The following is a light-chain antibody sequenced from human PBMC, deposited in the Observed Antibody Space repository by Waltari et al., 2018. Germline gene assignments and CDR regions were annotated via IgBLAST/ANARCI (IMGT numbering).Light chain of an antibody. Sequence: DIVVPQSPLSLPVTPGEPSSISCRSSQSLLHRNGNNYLDWSLQKPGQSPQLLIYLGSNRASGVPDRFSGSGSGTDFTLTISRVEAEDVGVYYCMQSLQTLWTFGQGTKVEIK. CDR1: QSLLHRNGNNY. J-gene: IGKJ1*01. CDR3: MQSLQTLWT. V-gene: IGKV2-28*01. CDR2: LGS.